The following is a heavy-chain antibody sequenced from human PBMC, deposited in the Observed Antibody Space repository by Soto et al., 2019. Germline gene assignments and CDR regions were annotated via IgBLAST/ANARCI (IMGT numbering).Heavy chain of an antibody. V-gene: IGHV3-30*03. CDR1: GFSFTTYV. CDR3: ARDRTHTPPFDY. Sequence: PGGSLRLSCAASGFSFTTYVIHWVRQAPGKGLEWVAVISSDGSNKYYADSVKGRFTISRDNSKNTLYLQMNSLRAEDTAVYYCARDRTHTPPFDYWGQGTLVTVSS. CDR2: ISSDGSNK. J-gene: IGHJ4*02.